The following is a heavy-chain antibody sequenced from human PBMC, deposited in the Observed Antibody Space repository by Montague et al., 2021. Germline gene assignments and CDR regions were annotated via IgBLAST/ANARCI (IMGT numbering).Heavy chain of an antibody. Sequence: SETLSLTCTVSGGAISSFYWHWIRHSPGKGLEWIGEIYYNGNTKYDPSLKGRVTMSVDTSKNQFSLRLSSVTVADTAVYYCAREWGAFDSWGQGTLVTVS. V-gene: IGHV4-59*01. CDR3: AREWGAFDS. CDR2: IYYNGNT. CDR1: GGAISSFY. J-gene: IGHJ4*02. D-gene: IGHD3-16*01.